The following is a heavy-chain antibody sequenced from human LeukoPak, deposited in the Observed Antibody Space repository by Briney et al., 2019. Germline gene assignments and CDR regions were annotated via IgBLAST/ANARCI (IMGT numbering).Heavy chain of an antibody. CDR3: TRVWLQYFDY. Sequence: GALRLSCAASGFTFSSYAMSWVRQAPGKGLEWVSAISGSGGSTYYADSVKGRFTISRDNSKNTLYLQMDSLRAEDTAVYYCTRVWLQYFDYWGQGTLITVSS. CDR1: GFTFSSYA. J-gene: IGHJ4*02. CDR2: ISGSGGST. V-gene: IGHV3-23*01. D-gene: IGHD5-24*01.